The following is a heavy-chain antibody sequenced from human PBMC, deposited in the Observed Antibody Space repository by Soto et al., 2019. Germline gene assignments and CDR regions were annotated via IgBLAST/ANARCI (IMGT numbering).Heavy chain of an antibody. J-gene: IGHJ3*01. CDR3: VKEYCTGGTCFDAFDL. D-gene: IGHD2-8*02. CDR2: ISDGGTTI. CDR1: GFIFSDYE. Sequence: EAELVESGGGLVQPGGSLTLSCAASGFIFSDYEVDWVRQAPGRGPEWISYISDGGTTIYYAASVKGRFTISRDDAKKSLYLHMNNLRVDDTAINFCVKEYCTGGTCFDAFDLWDQGTVVTVSS. V-gene: IGHV3-48*03.